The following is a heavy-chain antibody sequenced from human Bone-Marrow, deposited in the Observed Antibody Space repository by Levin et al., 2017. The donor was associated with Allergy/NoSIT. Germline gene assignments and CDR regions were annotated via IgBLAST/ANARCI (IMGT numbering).Heavy chain of an antibody. CDR1: GYTFTSYA. CDR3: ARDIAAAVTYGNWFDP. V-gene: IGHV7-4-1*01. Sequence: GASVKVSCKASGYTFTSYAMNWVRQAPGQGLEWMGRINTNTGNPTYAQGFTGRFVFSLDTSVSTAYLQICSLKAEDTAVYYCARDIAAAVTYGNWFDPWGQGTLVTVSS. CDR2: INTNTGNP. D-gene: IGHD6-13*01. J-gene: IGHJ5*02.